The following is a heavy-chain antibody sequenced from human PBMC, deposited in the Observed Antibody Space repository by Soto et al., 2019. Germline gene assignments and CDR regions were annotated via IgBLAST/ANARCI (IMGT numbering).Heavy chain of an antibody. CDR2: ISYDGRNK. Sequence: PGGSLRLSCAASGLTFSSYAMQWVRQAPGKGREWVAVISYDGRNKYYADSVKGRFTISRDNSKNTLYLQMNSLRAEDTAVYYCARDRAGYDILTDEVSRDYYYGMDVWGQGTTVTVSS. D-gene: IGHD3-9*01. CDR1: GLTFSSYA. V-gene: IGHV3-30*04. CDR3: ARDRAGYDILTDEVSRDYYYGMDV. J-gene: IGHJ6*02.